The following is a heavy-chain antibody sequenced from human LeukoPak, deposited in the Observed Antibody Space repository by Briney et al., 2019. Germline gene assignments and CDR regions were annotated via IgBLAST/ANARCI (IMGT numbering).Heavy chain of an antibody. CDR2: ISGSGAST. V-gene: IGHV3-23*01. CDR3: AKTRCNSGGSCYSVDY. Sequence: GGSLRLSCAASGFTFSVYAMSWVRQAPGKGLEWVSAISGSGASTFYADSVKGRFTISRDNSKNTLYLQMNSLRAEDTAVYYCAKTRCNSGGSCYSVDYWGQGTLVTVSS. J-gene: IGHJ4*02. D-gene: IGHD2-15*01. CDR1: GFTFSVYA.